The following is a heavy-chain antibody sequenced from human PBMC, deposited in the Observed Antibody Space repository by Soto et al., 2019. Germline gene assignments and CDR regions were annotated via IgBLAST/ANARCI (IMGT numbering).Heavy chain of an antibody. J-gene: IGHJ4*02. V-gene: IGHV3-23*01. CDR2: ISGSGGST. D-gene: IGHD1-26*01. CDR3: AKGPQSIVGARVPYFDY. CDR1: GFTFSSYA. Sequence: WGSLRLSCAASGFTFSSYAMSCVRQAPGKGLEWVSAISGSGGSTYSADSVKGRFTISRDNSKNTLYLQMNSLRAEDTPVYYCAKGPQSIVGARVPYFDYVGQGTLVTVSS.